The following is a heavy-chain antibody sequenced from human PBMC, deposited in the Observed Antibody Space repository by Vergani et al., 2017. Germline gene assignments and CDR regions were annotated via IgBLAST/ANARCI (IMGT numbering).Heavy chain of an antibody. J-gene: IGHJ3*02. D-gene: IGHD1-26*01. CDR2: IYYSGST. V-gene: IGHV4-59*01. CDR1: GGSISSYY. CDR3: ARDRDGWEPGAFDI. Sequence: QVQLQQWGAGLLKPSETLSLTCAVYGGSISSYYWSWIRQPPGKGLEWIGYIYYSGSTNYNPSLKSRVTISVDTSKNQFSLKLSSVTAADTAVYYCARDRDGWEPGAFDIWGQGTMVTVSS.